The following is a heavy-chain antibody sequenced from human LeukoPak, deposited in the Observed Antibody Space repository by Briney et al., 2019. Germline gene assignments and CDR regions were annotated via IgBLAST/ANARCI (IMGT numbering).Heavy chain of an antibody. CDR1: GFTFSSYS. CDR2: ISSSSSTI. D-gene: IGHD2-21*01. J-gene: IGHJ4*02. CDR3: ARVDRLYCGGDCFDY. V-gene: IGHV3-48*01. Sequence: GGSLRLSCAASGFTFSSYSMNWVRQAPGKGLEWVSYISSSSSTIYYADSVKGRFTISRHNSKNTLYLQMNSLRAEDTAVYYCARVDRLYCGGDCFDYWGQGTLVTVSS.